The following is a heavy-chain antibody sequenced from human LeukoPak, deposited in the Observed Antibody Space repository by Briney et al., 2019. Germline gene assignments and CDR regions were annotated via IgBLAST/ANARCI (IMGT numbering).Heavy chain of an antibody. Sequence: ASVKVSCKASGNTFADHFIHWVRQAPGQGLEWMGWINPNSGATNYAQNFQGRVTMTSDTSITTAYMELTSLTFNDTAVYYCAREGWEPNFDQWGQGTLVTVSS. J-gene: IGHJ4*02. D-gene: IGHD1-26*01. CDR2: INPNSGAT. V-gene: IGHV1-2*02. CDR1: GNTFADHF. CDR3: AREGWEPNFDQ.